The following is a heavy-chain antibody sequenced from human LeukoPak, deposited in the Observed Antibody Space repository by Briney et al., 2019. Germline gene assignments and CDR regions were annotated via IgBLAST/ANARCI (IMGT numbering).Heavy chain of an antibody. J-gene: IGHJ4*02. V-gene: IGHV1-69*05. CDR1: GGTFSSYA. Sequence: SVKVSCKASGGTFSSYAISWVRQAPGQGLEWMGVIIPIFGTANYAQKFQGRVTMTRDTSTSTVYMELSSLRSEDTAVYYCARGVGTYQTYFDYWGQGTLVTVSS. D-gene: IGHD1-14*01. CDR2: IIPIFGTA. CDR3: ARGVGTYQTYFDY.